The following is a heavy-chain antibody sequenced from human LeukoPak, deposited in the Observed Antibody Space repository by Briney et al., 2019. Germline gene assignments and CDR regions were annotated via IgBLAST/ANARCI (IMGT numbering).Heavy chain of an antibody. D-gene: IGHD3-16*01. J-gene: IGHJ4*02. Sequence: PSETLSLTCTVSGGSISSSSYYWGWIRQPPGKGLEWIGYIYYSGSTYYNPSLKSRVIISVDTSKNQFSLKLSSVTAADSAVYYCARVGGTNIDFWGQGTLVTVSS. V-gene: IGHV4-31*03. CDR2: IYYSGST. CDR1: GGSISSSSYY. CDR3: ARVGGTNIDF.